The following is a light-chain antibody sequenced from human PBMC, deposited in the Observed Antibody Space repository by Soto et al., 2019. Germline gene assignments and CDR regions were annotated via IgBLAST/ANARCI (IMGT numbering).Light chain of an antibody. CDR1: SSDVGGHNY. CDR3: SSYTTSDTLV. Sequence: QSALTQPASVSGSPGQSITISCTGSSSDVGGHNYVSWYQQHPGKAPKLVIYDVNNRPSGVSNRFSGSKSGNTASLTISGLQAEDEADYYCSSYTTSDTLVFGGGTKVTVL. J-gene: IGLJ2*01. V-gene: IGLV2-14*03. CDR2: DVN.